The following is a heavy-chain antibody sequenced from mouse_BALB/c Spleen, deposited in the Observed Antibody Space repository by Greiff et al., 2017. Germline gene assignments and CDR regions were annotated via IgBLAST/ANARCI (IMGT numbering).Heavy chain of an antibody. CDR1: GYTFTDYY. V-gene: IGHV1S56*01. J-gene: IGHJ4*01. Sequence: VQLQQSGPELVRPGASVRISCKASGYTFTDYYVHWVKQRPGQGLEWIGWIYPENFNTKYNEKFKGKATLTADRSSTTAYMQVSSLTSEDSAVYFCAIWLRDYALDYWGQGTSVTVSS. CDR3: AIWLRDYALDY. CDR2: IYPENFNT. D-gene: IGHD2-2*01.